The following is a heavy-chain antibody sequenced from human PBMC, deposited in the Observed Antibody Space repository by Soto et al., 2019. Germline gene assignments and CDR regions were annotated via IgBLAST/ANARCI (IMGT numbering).Heavy chain of an antibody. D-gene: IGHD2-8*01. Sequence: QVQLVESGGGVVQPGRSLRLSCAASGFTFSSYGMHWVRQAPGKGLEWVAVISYDGSNKYYADSVKGRFTISRDNSKNTLYLQMNSLRAEDTAVYYSAKDGCTNGACYPAWRGSMDVWGQGTTVTVSS. CDR3: AKDGCTNGACYPAWRGSMDV. CDR1: GFTFSSYG. J-gene: IGHJ6*02. CDR2: ISYDGSNK. V-gene: IGHV3-30*18.